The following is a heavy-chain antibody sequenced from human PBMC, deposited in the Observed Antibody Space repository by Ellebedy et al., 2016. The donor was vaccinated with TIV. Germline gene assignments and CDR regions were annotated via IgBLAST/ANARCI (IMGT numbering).Heavy chain of an antibody. CDR3: ARLYYYDSSGNYYYYGMDV. Sequence: GSLRLSXAVSGGSISSGNWWSWVRQPPGKGLEWIGEIYHSGSTNYNPSLKSRVTISVDKSKNQFSLKLSSVTAADTAVYYCARLYYYDSSGNYYYYGMDVWGQGTTVTVSS. CDR2: IYHSGST. CDR1: GGSISSGNW. V-gene: IGHV4-4*02. J-gene: IGHJ6*02. D-gene: IGHD3-22*01.